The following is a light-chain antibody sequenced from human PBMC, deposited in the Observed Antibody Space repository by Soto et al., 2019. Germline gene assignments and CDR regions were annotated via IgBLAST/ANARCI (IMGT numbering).Light chain of an antibody. V-gene: IGLV2-14*01. J-gene: IGLJ1*01. CDR2: EVS. CDR1: SSDIGGYNY. CDR3: SSYTSSSTQV. Sequence: QSALTQPASVSGSPGQSITISCTGTSSDIGGYNYVSWYQQHPVKAPKLMISEVSNRPSGVSKCFSGSKSGNTASLTISGLQAEDEADYYCSSYTSSSTQVFGTGTKLTV.